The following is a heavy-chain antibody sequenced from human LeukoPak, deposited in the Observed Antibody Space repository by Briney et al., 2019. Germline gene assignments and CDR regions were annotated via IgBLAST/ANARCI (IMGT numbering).Heavy chain of an antibody. V-gene: IGHV3-53*01. CDR2: IYEGDST. CDR3: AREESGSYFRY. CDR1: GFSVINNY. J-gene: IGHJ4*02. Sequence: GGSLRLSCAASGFSVINNYMSWVRQAPGKGLEWVSVIYEGDSTYYAGSVKGRFTITRDNSKNTLYLQMNSLRAEDTAVYYCAREESGSYFRYWGQGTLVTVSS. D-gene: IGHD1-26*01.